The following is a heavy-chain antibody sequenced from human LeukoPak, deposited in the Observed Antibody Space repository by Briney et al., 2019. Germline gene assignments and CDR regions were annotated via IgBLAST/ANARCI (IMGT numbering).Heavy chain of an antibody. V-gene: IGHV4-34*01. J-gene: IGHJ5*02. CDR3: ARGRWFDL. CDR1: GGSFRGYY. CDR2: INHSGST. Sequence: PSETLSLTCAVYGGSFRGYYWSWIRQPPGKGLEWIGEINHSGSTNYNPSLKSRVTISVDTSKNQFSLKLSSVTAADTAVYYCARGRWFDLWGQGTLVTVSS.